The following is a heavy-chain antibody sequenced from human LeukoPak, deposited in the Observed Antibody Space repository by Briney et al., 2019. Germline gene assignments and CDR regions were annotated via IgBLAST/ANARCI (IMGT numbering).Heavy chain of an antibody. CDR3: ARGGSGSYFDY. CDR2: ISYDGSNK. V-gene: IGHV3-30*04. CDR1: GFTFSSYA. Sequence: GGSLRLSCAASGFTFSSYAMHWVRQAPGKGLEWVAVISYDGSNKYYADSVKDRFTISRDNSKNTLYLQMNSLRAEDTAVYYCARGGSGSYFDYWGQGTLVTVSS. D-gene: IGHD1-26*01. J-gene: IGHJ4*02.